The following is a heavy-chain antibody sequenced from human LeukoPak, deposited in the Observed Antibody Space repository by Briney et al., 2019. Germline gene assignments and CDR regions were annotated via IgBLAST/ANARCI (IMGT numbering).Heavy chain of an antibody. CDR3: VRDHDWSFDL. V-gene: IGHV3-48*02. D-gene: IGHD1-1*01. CDR2: INSDTNIT. Sequence: PGGSLRLSCAASGFDVSANFMNWVRQAPGKGLEWVSHINSDTNITPYTASVSGRFTISRDNAKNSLYLHVNSLRDEDTAVYYCVRDHDWSFDLWGQGALVTVSS. J-gene: IGHJ4*02. CDR1: GFDVSANF.